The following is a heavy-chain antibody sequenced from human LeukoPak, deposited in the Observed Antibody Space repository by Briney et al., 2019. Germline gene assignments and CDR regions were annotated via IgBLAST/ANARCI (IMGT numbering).Heavy chain of an antibody. CDR1: GFTFSSYE. CDR3: ARDLTFFGVVIPFDY. CDR2: ISSSGSTI. Sequence: GGSLRLSCAASGFTFSSYEMNWVRQAPGKGLEWVSYISSSGSTIYYADSVKGRFTISRDNAKNSLYLQMNSLRAEDTAVYYCARDLTFFGVVIPFDYWGQGTLVTVSS. D-gene: IGHD3-3*01. V-gene: IGHV3-48*03. J-gene: IGHJ4*02.